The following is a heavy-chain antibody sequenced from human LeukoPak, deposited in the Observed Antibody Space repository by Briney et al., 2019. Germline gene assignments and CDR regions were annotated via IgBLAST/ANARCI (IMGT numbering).Heavy chain of an antibody. CDR3: AKGGASKVYYDFWSGPRPIDY. CDR2: ISGSGGST. V-gene: IGHV3-23*01. D-gene: IGHD3-3*01. J-gene: IGHJ4*02. Sequence: PGGSLRLSCAASGFTFSSYAMSWVRQAPGKGLEWVSAISGSGGSTYYADSVKGRFTISRDNSKNTLYLQMNSLRAEDTAVYYCAKGGASKVYYDFWSGPRPIDYWGQGTLVTVSS. CDR1: GFTFSSYA.